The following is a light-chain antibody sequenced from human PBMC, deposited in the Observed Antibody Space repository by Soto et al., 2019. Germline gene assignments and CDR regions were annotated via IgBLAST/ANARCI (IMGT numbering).Light chain of an antibody. V-gene: IGKV1-17*01. CDR2: SAP. Sequence: DIQLTQSPSSLAASVGDRVTITCRASQDIINNLGWYQQKPGKAPQRLIYSAPSLVRGVPSRFSGSGSGTAFTPTINSLQPEDFATYYCLQHNAYPITFGGGTRVEIK. CDR1: QDIINN. CDR3: LQHNAYPIT. J-gene: IGKJ4*01.